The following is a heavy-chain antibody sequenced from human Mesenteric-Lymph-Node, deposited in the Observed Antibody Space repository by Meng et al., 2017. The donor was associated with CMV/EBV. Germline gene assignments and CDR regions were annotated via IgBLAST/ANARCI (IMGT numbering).Heavy chain of an antibody. CDR1: GGTFSRYA. CDR2: IIPIFGTA. D-gene: IGHD6-6*01. V-gene: IGHV1-69*05. CDR3: ARGEQLPPYGYFRH. Sequence: ASGGTFSRYAISWVRQAPGQGLEWMGGIIPIFGTANYAQKFQGRVTITTDESTSTAYMELSSLRSEDTAVYYCARGEQLPPYGYFRHWGQGTLVTVSS. J-gene: IGHJ1*01.